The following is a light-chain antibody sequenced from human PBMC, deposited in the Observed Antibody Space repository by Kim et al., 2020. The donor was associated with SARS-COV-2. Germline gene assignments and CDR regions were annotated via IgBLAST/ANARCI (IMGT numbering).Light chain of an antibody. Sequence: SVSPGQTASITCSGDRLGDNYVCWYQQRPGQSPVLVIYQDDKRPSGIPERFSGSNSGNTATLTISGTQTMDEADYYCQAWDSTTGVFGGGTQLTVL. V-gene: IGLV3-1*01. CDR3: QAWDSTTGV. CDR2: QDD. J-gene: IGLJ3*02. CDR1: RLGDNY.